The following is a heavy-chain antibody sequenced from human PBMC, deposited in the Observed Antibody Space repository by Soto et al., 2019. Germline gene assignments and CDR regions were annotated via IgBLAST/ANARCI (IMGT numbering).Heavy chain of an antibody. D-gene: IGHD5-18*01. CDR1: GFTFSDHY. CDR2: IRNKANSYTT. Sequence: EVQLVESGGGLVQPGGSLRLSCAASGFTFSDHYMDWVRQAPGKGLEWVGRIRNKANSYTTDHAASVKGRFTISREDSRNSVYLQMNTLKTDDTDVYYCVAYSYGRVDYWGQGTLVTVSS. V-gene: IGHV3-72*01. J-gene: IGHJ4*02. CDR3: VAYSYGRVDY.